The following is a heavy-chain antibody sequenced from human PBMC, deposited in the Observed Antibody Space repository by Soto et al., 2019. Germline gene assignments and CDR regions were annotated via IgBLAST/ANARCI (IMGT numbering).Heavy chain of an antibody. J-gene: IGHJ4*02. D-gene: IGHD2-15*01. Sequence: EVQLLESGGGLVQPGGSLRLSCAASGFTFTSYAMSWVRQAPGKGLEWVSSISGSGATTYYPDSVKGRFTISRDNSKNTMYLQMNSLRAEDTAVYYCAKGLPIVVVLAAPDYWGKGTLVTVSS. V-gene: IGHV3-23*01. CDR2: ISGSGATT. CDR3: AKGLPIVVVLAAPDY. CDR1: GFTFTSYA.